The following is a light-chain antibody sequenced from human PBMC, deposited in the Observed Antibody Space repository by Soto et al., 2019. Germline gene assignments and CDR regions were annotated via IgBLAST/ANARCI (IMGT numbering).Light chain of an antibody. J-gene: IGLJ3*02. Sequence: QSVLTQPASVSGSPGQSITISCTGTSSDFGDYNYVSWYQQYPGKAPKLIIFDVNNRPSGVSNRFSGSSSGTAASLTISGLQAEDEADYYCSSNTVSSTLVFGGGTKLTVL. CDR3: SSNTVSSTLV. V-gene: IGLV2-14*03. CDR1: SSDFGDYNY. CDR2: DVN.